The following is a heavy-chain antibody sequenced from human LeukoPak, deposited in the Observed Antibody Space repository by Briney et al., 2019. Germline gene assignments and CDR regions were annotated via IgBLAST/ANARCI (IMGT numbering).Heavy chain of an antibody. V-gene: IGHV1-2*02. CDR2: INPTSGGT. Sequence: ASVKVSCKASGSAFTGYYMHWVRQAPGQGLEWMGWINPTSGGTNYAQKFQGRVTMTRDTSISTAYMELSRLTSDDTAVYYCARADYGHYFDYWGQGTLVTVSS. J-gene: IGHJ4*02. CDR3: ARADYGHYFDY. D-gene: IGHD4-17*01. CDR1: GSAFTGYY.